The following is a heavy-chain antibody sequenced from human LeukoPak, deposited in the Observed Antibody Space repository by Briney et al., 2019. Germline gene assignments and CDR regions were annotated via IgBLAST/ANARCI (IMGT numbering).Heavy chain of an antibody. Sequence: GGSLRLSCAASGFTFSSYGMHWVRQAPGKGLEWVAVISYDGSNKYYADSVKGRFTISRGNSKNTLYLQMNSLRAEDTAVYYCATQGPRQWLANYYYYYGMDVWGQGTTVTVSS. CDR1: GFTFSSYG. V-gene: IGHV3-30*03. J-gene: IGHJ6*02. CDR2: ISYDGSNK. CDR3: ATQGPRQWLANYYYYYGMDV. D-gene: IGHD6-19*01.